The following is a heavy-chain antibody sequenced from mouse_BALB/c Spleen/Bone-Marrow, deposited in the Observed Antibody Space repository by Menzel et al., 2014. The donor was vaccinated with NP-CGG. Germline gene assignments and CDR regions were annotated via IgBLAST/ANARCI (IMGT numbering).Heavy chain of an antibody. V-gene: IGHV14-3*02. CDR3: ARWEYYAVDY. CDR1: GFNIKDTY. Sequence: LVESGAELVKPGASVKLSCTASGFNIKDTYMHWVKQRPEQGLEWIGRIDPANGNTKYGPKFQGKATITADTSSNTAYLQLSSLTSEDTAVYYCARWEYYAVDYWGQGTSVTVSS. CDR2: IDPANGNT. D-gene: IGHD4-1*01. J-gene: IGHJ4*01.